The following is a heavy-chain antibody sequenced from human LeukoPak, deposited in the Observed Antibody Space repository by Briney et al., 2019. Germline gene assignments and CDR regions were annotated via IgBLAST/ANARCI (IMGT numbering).Heavy chain of an antibody. CDR3: AKDKWYNSGWYWDY. Sequence: PGGSLRLSCAASGFTVSSNYMSWVRQAPGKGLEWVSVIYSGGSTYYADSVKGRFTISRDNSKNTLYLQMNSLRAEDTAVYYCAKDKWYNSGWYWDYWGQGTLVTVSS. CDR2: IYSGGST. D-gene: IGHD6-19*01. J-gene: IGHJ4*02. V-gene: IGHV3-53*05. CDR1: GFTVSSNY.